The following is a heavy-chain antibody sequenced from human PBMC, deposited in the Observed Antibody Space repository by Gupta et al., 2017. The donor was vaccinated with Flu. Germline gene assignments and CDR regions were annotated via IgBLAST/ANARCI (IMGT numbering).Heavy chain of an antibody. CDR2: INPDGTRT. J-gene: IGHJ4*02. V-gene: IGHV3-74*01. D-gene: IGHD1-1*01. Sequence: LVGVSRINPDGTRTDYAESVRGRFAISRDNAKNTLHLQINSLTAEDTATYFCARDRRTARRPEDWGQGTLVTVSA. CDR3: ARDRRTARRPED.